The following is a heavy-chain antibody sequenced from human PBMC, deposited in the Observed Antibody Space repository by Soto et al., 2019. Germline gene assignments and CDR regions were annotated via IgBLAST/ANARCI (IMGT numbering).Heavy chain of an antibody. J-gene: IGHJ4*02. Sequence: EVQLVESGGALVQPGGSLRLSCAASGFTFSSYWMHWVRQAPGKGLVLVSRINSDGSSTSYADSVKCRFTISRDNAKNTLHLQMTSLRAEDTAVYYCARTSLVVAAATREDYWGQGTLVTVSS. CDR2: INSDGSST. CDR3: ARTSLVVAAATREDY. D-gene: IGHD2-15*01. V-gene: IGHV3-74*01. CDR1: GFTFSSYW.